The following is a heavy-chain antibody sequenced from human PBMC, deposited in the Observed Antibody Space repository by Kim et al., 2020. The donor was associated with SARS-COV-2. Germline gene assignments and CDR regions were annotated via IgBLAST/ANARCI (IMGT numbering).Heavy chain of an antibody. D-gene: IGHD1-26*01. Sequence: GGSLRLSCAASGFTFSSYGMHWVRQAPGKGLEWVAVISYDGSNKYYADSVKGRFTISRDNSKNTLYLQMNSLRAEDTAVYYCARDTQKIVGATSFDYWG. CDR2: ISYDGSNK. CDR3: ARDTQKIVGATSFDY. CDR1: GFTFSSYG. V-gene: IGHV3-33*05. J-gene: IGHJ4*01.